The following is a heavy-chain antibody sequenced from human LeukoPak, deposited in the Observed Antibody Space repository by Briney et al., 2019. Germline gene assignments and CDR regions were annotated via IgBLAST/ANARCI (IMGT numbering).Heavy chain of an antibody. V-gene: IGHV4-59*01. CDR3: ARERVATTFDH. J-gene: IGHJ4*02. D-gene: IGHD5-24*01. CDR1: GGSISSYY. CDR2: IYYSGST. Sequence: SETLSLTCTVSGGSISSYYWSWIRQPPGKGLEWIGYIYYSGSTNYNPSLKSRVTISVDTSKNQFSLKLSSVTAADTAVYYCARERVATTFDHWGQGTLVTVSS.